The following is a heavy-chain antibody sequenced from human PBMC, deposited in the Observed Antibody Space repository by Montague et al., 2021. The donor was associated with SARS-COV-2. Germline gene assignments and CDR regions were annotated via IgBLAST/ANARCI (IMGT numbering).Heavy chain of an antibody. CDR3: ASPEGYCTGGSCHYVY. Sequence: SETLSLTCSVSGGSISTYCWSWIRQPPGKGLEWIGYIYYSGSTNYNPSLKSRVTISIDTSKNQFSLELSSVTAADMAVYYCASPEGYCTGGSCHYVYWGQGTLVTVSS. J-gene: IGHJ4*02. V-gene: IGHV4-59*01. CDR1: GGSISTYC. D-gene: IGHD2-15*01. CDR2: IYYSGST.